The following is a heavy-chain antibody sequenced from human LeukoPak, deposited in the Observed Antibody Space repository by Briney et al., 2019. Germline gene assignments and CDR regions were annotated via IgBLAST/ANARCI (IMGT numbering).Heavy chain of an antibody. V-gene: IGHV1-3*01. D-gene: IGHD3-9*01. CDR2: INAGNGNT. J-gene: IGHJ3*02. CDR3: AWGYDILTGVDAFDI. Sequence: ASVKVSCKASGYTFTSYAMHWVRQAPGQRLEWMGWINAGNGNTKYSQKFQGRVTITRDTSASTAYMELSSLRFEDTAVYYCAWGYDILTGVDAFDIWGQGTMVTVSS. CDR1: GYTFTSYA.